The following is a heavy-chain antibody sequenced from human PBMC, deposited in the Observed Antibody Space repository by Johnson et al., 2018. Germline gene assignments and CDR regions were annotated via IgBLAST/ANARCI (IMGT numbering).Heavy chain of an antibody. CDR3: AGGGSIAARNQYYDYMDV. CDR2: IIPIFRTA. V-gene: IGHV1-69*12. Sequence: QVQLVQSGAEVKKPGSSVKLSCKASGGTFSSYAISWVRQAPGQGLEWMGGIIPIFRTATYAPKFKGRVPITADESTSTAYMELSSLRAEDSAVYCCAGGGSIAARNQYYDYMDVWGKGTTVTVSS. J-gene: IGHJ6*03. CDR1: GGTFSSYA. D-gene: IGHD6-6*01.